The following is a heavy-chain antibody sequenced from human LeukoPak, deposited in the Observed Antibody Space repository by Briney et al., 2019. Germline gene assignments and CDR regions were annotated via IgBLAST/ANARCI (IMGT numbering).Heavy chain of an antibody. CDR2: TSYNGNT. J-gene: IGHJ4*02. D-gene: IGHD5-12*01. Sequence: ASVKVSCKASGYTFSNYGISWVRQAPGLGLEWMGWTSYNGNTNYAQKFQDRVTMTTDTSTTTAYVELRSLESDDTAVYYCARHSGSGRQALGYWGQGTLVTVSS. CDR3: ARHSGSGRQALGY. V-gene: IGHV1-18*04. CDR1: GYTFSNYG.